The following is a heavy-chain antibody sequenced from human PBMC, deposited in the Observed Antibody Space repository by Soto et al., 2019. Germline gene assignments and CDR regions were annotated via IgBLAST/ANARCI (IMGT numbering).Heavy chain of an antibody. CDR2: ISGSGGST. V-gene: IGHV3-23*01. D-gene: IGHD2-15*01. J-gene: IGHJ4*02. CDR3: AKDRGGIVVVIAATGLYFDY. Sequence: GGSLRLSCAASGFTFSSYAMSWVRQAPGKGLEWVSAISGSGGSTYYADSVKGRFTISRDNSKNTLYLQMNSLRAEDTAVYYCAKDRGGIVVVIAATGLYFDYWGQGTLVTVSS. CDR1: GFTFSSYA.